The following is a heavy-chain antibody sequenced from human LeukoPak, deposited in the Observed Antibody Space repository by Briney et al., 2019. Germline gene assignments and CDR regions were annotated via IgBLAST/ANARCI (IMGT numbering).Heavy chain of an antibody. CDR3: ARTTSPTYYDFWSGYFPREDWFDP. CDR2: ISSSSSYI. J-gene: IGHJ5*02. V-gene: IGHV3-21*01. D-gene: IGHD3-3*01. Sequence: GGSLRLSCAASGFTFSSYSMNWVRQAPGKGLEWVSSISSSSSYIYYADSVKGRFTISRDNAKNSLYLQMNSLRAEDTAVYYCARTTSPTYYDFWSGYFPREDWFDPWGQGTLVTVSS. CDR1: GFTFSSYS.